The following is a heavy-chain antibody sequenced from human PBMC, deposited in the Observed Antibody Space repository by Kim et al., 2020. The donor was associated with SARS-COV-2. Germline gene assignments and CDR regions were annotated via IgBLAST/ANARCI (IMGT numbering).Heavy chain of an antibody. CDR2: IYHSGST. CDR1: GYSISSGYY. Sequence: SETLSLTCTVSGYSISSGYYWGWIRQPPGKGLEWIGSIYHSGSTYYNPSLKSRVTISVDTSKNQFSLKLSSVTAADTAVYYCARVRDIVVVPAATGVNWFDPWGQGTLVTVSS. V-gene: IGHV4-38-2*02. CDR3: ARVRDIVVVPAATGVNWFDP. D-gene: IGHD2-2*01. J-gene: IGHJ5*02.